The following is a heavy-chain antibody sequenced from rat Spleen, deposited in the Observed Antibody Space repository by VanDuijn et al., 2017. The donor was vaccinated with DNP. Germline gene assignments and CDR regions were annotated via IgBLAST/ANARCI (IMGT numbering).Heavy chain of an antibody. CDR3: ARGPNYGGYADYFDY. V-gene: IGHV4-2*01. CDR1: GFNFNDNW. J-gene: IGHJ2*01. D-gene: IGHD1-11*01. Sequence: EVKLVESGGGLVQPGRSLKLSCAASGFNFNDNWMGWVRQAPGKGLEWIGQINKDSSTITYIPSLKDKFTISRDNDQHTLYLQMSKLGSEDKAIYYCARGPNYGGYADYFDYWGQGVMVTVSS. CDR2: INKDSSTI.